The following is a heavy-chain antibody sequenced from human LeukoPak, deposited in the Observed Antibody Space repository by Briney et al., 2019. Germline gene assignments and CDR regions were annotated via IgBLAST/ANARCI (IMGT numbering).Heavy chain of an antibody. D-gene: IGHD5-12*01. V-gene: IGHV3-74*01. CDR2: INTDGSTT. Sequence: GGSLRLSCAGSGFTFSTYWMHWVRQAPGGGLVWVSGINTDGSTTSYADSVKGRFTISRDNAKNTVYLQMSSLRTEDTAVYYCAKESGYDVDLEYWGQGALVTVSS. CDR3: AKESGYDVDLEY. J-gene: IGHJ4*02. CDR1: GFTFSTYW.